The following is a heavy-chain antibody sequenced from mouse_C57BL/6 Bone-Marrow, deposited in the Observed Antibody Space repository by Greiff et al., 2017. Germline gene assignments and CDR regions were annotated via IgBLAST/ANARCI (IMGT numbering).Heavy chain of an antibody. Sequence: QVQLQQPGAELVMPGASVKLSCKASGYTFTSYWMHWVKQRPGQGLEWIGEIDPSDSYTNYNQKFKGKSTLTVAKSSSTAYMQLSSLTSEDSAVYYCALCDGNLDDWGQGTTLTVAS. D-gene: IGHD6-2*01. CDR3: ALCDGNLDD. CDR2: IDPSDSYT. J-gene: IGHJ2*01. CDR1: GYTFTSYW. V-gene: IGHV1-69*01.